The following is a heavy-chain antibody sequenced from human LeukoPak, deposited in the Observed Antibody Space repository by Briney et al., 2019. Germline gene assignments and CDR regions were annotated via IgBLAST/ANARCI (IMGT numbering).Heavy chain of an antibody. CDR1: RYTFTGYY. J-gene: IGHJ4*02. CDR3: SRRHYYDSSGYDY. Sequence: ASVKVSCKASRYTFTGYYMHWVRQAPGQGLEWMGWINPNSGGTNYAQKFQGRVTITREKSSTTAYTELNMLKSDANAVYYFSRRHYYDSSGYDYWGQGTLVTVSS. D-gene: IGHD3-22*01. CDR2: INPNSGGT. V-gene: IGHV1-2*02.